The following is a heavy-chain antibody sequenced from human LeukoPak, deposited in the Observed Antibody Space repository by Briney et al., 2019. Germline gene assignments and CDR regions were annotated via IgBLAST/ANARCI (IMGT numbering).Heavy chain of an antibody. CDR2: IYYSGST. V-gene: IGHV4-59*01. CDR3: AMSSGLFYYYYGMDV. Sequence: PSETLSLTCTVSGGSISSYYWSWIRQPPGKGLEWIGYIYYSGSTNYNPSLKSRVTISVDTSKNQVSLKLSSVTAADTAVYYCAMSSGLFYYYYGMDVWGQGTTVTVSS. D-gene: IGHD6-19*01. CDR1: GGSISSYY. J-gene: IGHJ6*02.